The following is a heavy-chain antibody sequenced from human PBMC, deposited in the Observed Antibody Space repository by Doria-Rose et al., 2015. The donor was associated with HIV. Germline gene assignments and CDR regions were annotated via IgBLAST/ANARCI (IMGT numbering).Heavy chain of an antibody. CDR2: INHSGST. V-gene: IGHV4-34*01. CDR3: ARGLLRGGWNDVDYYYGMDV. Sequence: QVQLQQWDAGLVKPSETLSLTCAVFGGFFSGYYWSWIRQPPGKGLEWIGEINHSGSTDYTTSLKSRVTISLDTPKNLFSLKLSSVTAADTAVYYCARGLLRGGWNDVDYYYGMDVWGQGTTVTVSS. D-gene: IGHD1-1*01. J-gene: IGHJ6*02. CDR1: GGFFSGYY.